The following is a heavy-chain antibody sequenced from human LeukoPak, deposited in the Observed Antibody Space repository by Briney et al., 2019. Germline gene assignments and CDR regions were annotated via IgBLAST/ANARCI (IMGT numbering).Heavy chain of an antibody. CDR2: ISYDGSNK. D-gene: IGHD3-10*01. CDR3: AKAKFYGSGSYLYYFDY. J-gene: IGHJ4*02. V-gene: IGHV3-30*18. Sequence: PGGSLRLSCAASGFTFSSYGMHWVRQAPGKGLEWVAVISYDGSNKYYADSVKGRFTISRDNSKNTLYLQMNSLRAEDTAVYYCAKAKFYGSGSYLYYFDYWGQGTLVTVSS. CDR1: GFTFSSYG.